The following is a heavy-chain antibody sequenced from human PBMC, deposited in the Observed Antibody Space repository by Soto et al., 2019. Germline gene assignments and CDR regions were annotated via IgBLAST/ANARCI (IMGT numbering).Heavy chain of an antibody. J-gene: IGHJ4*02. CDR2: MNPNSGDT. V-gene: IGHV1-8*01. CDR3: ARDGSKIDGYGVQLGY. CDR1: GYTFTSYG. D-gene: IGHD4-17*01. Sequence: ASVKVSCKASGYTFTSYGINWVRQATGQGLEWMGRMNPNSGDTGLAQKFQGRITMTRNTSITTAYMELSSLRSEDTAVYYCARDGSKIDGYGVQLGYWGQGTVVTVSS.